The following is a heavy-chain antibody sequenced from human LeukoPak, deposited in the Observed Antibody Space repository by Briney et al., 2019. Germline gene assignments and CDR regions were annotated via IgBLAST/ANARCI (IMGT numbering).Heavy chain of an antibody. J-gene: IGHJ6*03. CDR1: GGSISSSSYY. CDR3: ARTSTGTKASTYYYYMDV. CDR2: IYYSGST. D-gene: IGHD1-7*01. V-gene: IGHV4-39*01. Sequence: SETLSLTCTVSGGSISSSSYYWGWIRQPPGKGLEWIGSIYYSGSTYYNPSLKSRVTISVDTSKNQFSLKLSSVTAADTAVYYCARTSTGTKASTYYYYMDVWGKGTTVTVSS.